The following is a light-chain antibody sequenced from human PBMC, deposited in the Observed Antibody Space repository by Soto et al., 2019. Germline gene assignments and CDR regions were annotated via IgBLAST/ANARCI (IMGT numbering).Light chain of an antibody. CDR3: SSYTSSSTLYV. CDR2: EVS. J-gene: IGLJ1*01. Sequence: SVLTQPASVSGAPGKSMTISCTGTSSDVGGYNYVSWYQQHPGKAPKLMIYEVSNRPSGVSNRFSGSKSGNTASLTISGLQAADEADYYCSSYTSSSTLYVFGTGTKVTVL. CDR1: SSDVGGYNY. V-gene: IGLV2-14*01.